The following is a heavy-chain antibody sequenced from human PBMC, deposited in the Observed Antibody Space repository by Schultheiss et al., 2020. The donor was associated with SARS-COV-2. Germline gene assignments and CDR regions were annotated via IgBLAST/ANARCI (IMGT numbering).Heavy chain of an antibody. V-gene: IGHV4-30-4*01. D-gene: IGHD3-3*01. CDR2: IYYSGST. CDR3: ARALRITIFGVVYYFDY. CDR1: GGSISSGDYY. J-gene: IGHJ4*02. Sequence: SETLSLTCTVSGGSISSGDYYWSWIRQPPGKGLEWIGYIYYSGSTYYNPSLKSRVTISVDTSKNQFSLKLSSVTAADTAVYYCARALRITIFGVVYYFDYWGQGTLVTVSS.